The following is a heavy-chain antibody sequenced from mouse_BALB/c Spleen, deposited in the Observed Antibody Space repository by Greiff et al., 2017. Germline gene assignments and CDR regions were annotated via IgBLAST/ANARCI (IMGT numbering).Heavy chain of an antibody. CDR2: ISSGSSTI. CDR3: ARSAMDY. Sequence: EVQVVESGGGLVQPGGSRKLSCAASGFTFSSFGMHWVRQAPEKGLEWVAYISSGSSTIYYADTVKGRFTISRDIPKNTLFLQMTSLRSEDTAMYYCARSAMDYWGQGTSVTVSS. CDR1: GFTFSSFG. J-gene: IGHJ4*01. V-gene: IGHV5-17*02.